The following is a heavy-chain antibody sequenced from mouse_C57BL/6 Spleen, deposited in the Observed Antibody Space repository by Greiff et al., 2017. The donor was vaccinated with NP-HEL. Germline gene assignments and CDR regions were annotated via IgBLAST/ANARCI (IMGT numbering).Heavy chain of an antibody. V-gene: IGHV1-26*01. CDR1: GYTFTDYY. J-gene: IGHJ1*03. CDR3: ARRPTGTSWYFDV. D-gene: IGHD4-1*02. Sequence: VQLQQSGPELVKPGASVKISCKASGYTFTDYYMNWVKQSHGKSLEWIGDINPNNGGTSYNQKFKGKATLTVDKSSSTAYMELRSLTSEDSAVYYCARRPTGTSWYFDVWGTGTTVTVSS. CDR2: INPNNGGT.